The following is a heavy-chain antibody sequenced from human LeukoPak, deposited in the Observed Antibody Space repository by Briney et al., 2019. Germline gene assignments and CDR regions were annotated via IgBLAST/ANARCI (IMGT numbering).Heavy chain of an antibody. D-gene: IGHD3-9*01. J-gene: IGHJ4*02. CDR2: IIPIFGTA. V-gene: IGHV1-69*05. CDR1: GGTFSSYA. CDR3: ATEIGHYDILTGYYADIDY. Sequence: SVKVSCKASGGTFSSYAISWVRQAPGQGLEWMGRIIPIFGTANYALKFQGRVTITTDESTSTAYMELSSLRSEDTAVYYCATEIGHYDILTGYYADIDYWGQGTLVTVSS.